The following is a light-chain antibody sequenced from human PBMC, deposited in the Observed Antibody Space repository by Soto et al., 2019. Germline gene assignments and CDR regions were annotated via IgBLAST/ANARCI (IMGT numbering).Light chain of an antibody. CDR3: SSYTTTDTYV. V-gene: IGLV2-14*01. Sequence: LTQPASVSGSPGQSITISCTGTSSDVGGYNYVSWFQQYPGKAPKLMIYDVSTRPSGVSNRFSGSKSGNTASLTISGLQAEDEADYYCSSYTTTDTYVFGTGTKLTVL. CDR1: SSDVGGYNY. CDR2: DVS. J-gene: IGLJ1*01.